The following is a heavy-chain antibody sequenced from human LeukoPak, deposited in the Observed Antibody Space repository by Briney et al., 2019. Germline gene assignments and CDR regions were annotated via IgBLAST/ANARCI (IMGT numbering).Heavy chain of an antibody. CDR2: IKQDGSEK. J-gene: IGHJ4*02. Sequence: GGSLRLSCAASGFTFSTYWMSWVRQAPGKGLEWVAHIKQDGSEKRYVDPVKGRFTISRDNAKNSMYMQIHSLGDEDTAVYYCARVFLLVGSGSFDYWGQGTLVTVSS. D-gene: IGHD3-22*01. CDR3: ARVFLLVGSGSFDY. CDR1: GFTFSTYW. V-gene: IGHV3-7*01.